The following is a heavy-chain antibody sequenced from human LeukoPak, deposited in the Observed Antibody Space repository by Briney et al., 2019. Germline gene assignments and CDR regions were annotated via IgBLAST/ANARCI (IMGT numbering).Heavy chain of an antibody. J-gene: IGHJ5*02. V-gene: IGHV4-59*01. CDR3: ARGIIVGATWGENYNCFDP. Sequence: SETLSLTCTVSGDSISSYYWSWIRQPPGKGLEWIGYMYYSGGTNYNPSLKSRVTISVDTSKNQFSLKLSSVTAADTAVYYCARGIIVGATWGENYNCFDPWGQGTLVTVSS. CDR1: GDSISSYY. D-gene: IGHD1-26*01. CDR2: MYYSGGT.